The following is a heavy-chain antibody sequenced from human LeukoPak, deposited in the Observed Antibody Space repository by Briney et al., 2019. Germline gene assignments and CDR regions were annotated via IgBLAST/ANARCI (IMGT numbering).Heavy chain of an antibody. CDR1: GGSFSGYY. Sequence: PSETLSLTCAVYGGSFSGYYWSWIRQPPGKGLEWIGEINHSGSTNYNPSLKSRVTISVDTSKNQFSLKLSSVTAADTAVYYCARVVYLGIAAAGRFDYWGQGTLVTVSS. CDR2: INHSGST. D-gene: IGHD6-13*01. CDR3: ARVVYLGIAAAGRFDY. J-gene: IGHJ4*02. V-gene: IGHV4-34*01.